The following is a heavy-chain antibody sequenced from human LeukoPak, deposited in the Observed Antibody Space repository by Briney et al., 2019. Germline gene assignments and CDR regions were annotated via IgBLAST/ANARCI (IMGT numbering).Heavy chain of an antibody. CDR1: GFTFSNYG. CDR2: ISYDGSSK. J-gene: IGHJ4*02. D-gene: IGHD3-22*01. Sequence: GGSLRLSCAASGFTFSNYGMHWVRQAPGKGLEWVAVISYDGSSKYYADSVKGRFTISRDNSKHTLYLQMNSLRAEDTAVYYCARDGGYYYDSSGYYYPGYWGQGTLVTVSS. V-gene: IGHV3-30*03. CDR3: ARDGGYYYDSSGYYYPGY.